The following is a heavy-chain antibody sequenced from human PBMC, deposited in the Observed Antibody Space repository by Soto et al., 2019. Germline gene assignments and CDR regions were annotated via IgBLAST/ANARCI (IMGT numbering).Heavy chain of an antibody. CDR2: INSDGSST. Sequence: GGSLRLSCAASGFTFSSYWMHWVRQAPGKGLVWVSRINSDGSSTSYADSVKGRFAISRDNAKNTLYLQMNSLRAEDTAVYYCAREGSSSSYRGXFDSWGQGTMVTVSS. V-gene: IGHV3-74*01. CDR3: AREGSSSSYRGXFDS. D-gene: IGHD6-13*01. CDR1: GFTFSSYW. J-gene: IGHJ3*02.